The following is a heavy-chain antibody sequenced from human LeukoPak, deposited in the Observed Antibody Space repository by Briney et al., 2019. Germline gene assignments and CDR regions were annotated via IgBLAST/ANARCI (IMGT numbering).Heavy chain of an antibody. J-gene: IGHJ5*02. CDR1: GGSISSYY. CDR3: VRGQPEMSTA. Sequence: SETLSLTCTVSGGSISSYYWSWIRQPPGKGLEWIGYIYYSGSTSYNPSLRSRVTISVDTSKNQFSLKLYSVTAADTAVYYCVRGQPEMSTAWGQGTLVTVSS. CDR2: IYYSGST. D-gene: IGHD5-24*01. V-gene: IGHV4-59*01.